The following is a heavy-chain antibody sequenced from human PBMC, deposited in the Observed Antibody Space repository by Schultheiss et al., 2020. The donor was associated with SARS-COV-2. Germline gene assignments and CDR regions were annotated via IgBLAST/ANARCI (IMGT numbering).Heavy chain of an antibody. J-gene: IGHJ6*02. CDR1: GFTFSSYG. CDR2: ISYDGSNK. CDR3: AREAQEAYGMDV. V-gene: IGHV3-30*03. Sequence: GGSLRLSCAASGFTFSSYGMHWVRQAPGKGLEWVAVISYDGSNKYYADSVKGRFTISRDNSKNTLYLQMNSLRAEDTAVYYCAREAQEAYGMDVWGQGSTVTVSS.